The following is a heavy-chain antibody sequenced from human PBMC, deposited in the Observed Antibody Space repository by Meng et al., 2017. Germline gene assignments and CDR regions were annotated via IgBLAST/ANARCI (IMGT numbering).Heavy chain of an antibody. J-gene: IGHJ4*02. CDR3: AKCRGTTVTPFDY. D-gene: IGHD4-11*01. CDR1: GFTFSSYA. Sequence: VQLVESGGGLVKPGGSLRLSCAASGFTFSSYAMNWVRQAPGKGLEWVSVISGSGGTTYYADPVKGRFTISRDNSKNTLYLQMNSLRADDTAVYYCAKCRGTTVTPFDYWGQGTLVTVSS. CDR2: ISGSGGTT. V-gene: IGHV3-23*04.